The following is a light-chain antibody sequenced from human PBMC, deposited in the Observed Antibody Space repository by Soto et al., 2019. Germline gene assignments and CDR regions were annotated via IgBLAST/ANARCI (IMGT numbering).Light chain of an antibody. CDR2: DAS. CDR1: QNINNY. J-gene: IGKJ5*01. Sequence: DIQMTQSPSSLSASVGDRVTITCQASQNINNYLNWYQQKPGRAPKLLIYDASNLEAGVPSRFRGSGSGTDFTFTISRLQPEDVATYYCQQYDDLPITFSQGTRLEIK. V-gene: IGKV1-33*01. CDR3: QQYDDLPIT.